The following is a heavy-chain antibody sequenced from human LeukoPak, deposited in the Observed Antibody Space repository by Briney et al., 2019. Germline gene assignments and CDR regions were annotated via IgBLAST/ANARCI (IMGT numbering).Heavy chain of an antibody. V-gene: IGHV3-48*03. CDR1: GFTFSSYE. CDR3: ARETRAKGFY. J-gene: IGHJ4*02. CDR2: ISSSGSTI. Sequence: PGGSLRLSCAASGFTFSSYEMNWVRQAPGKGLERVSYISSSGSTIYYADSVKGRFTISRDNAKNSLYLQMNSLRAEDTAVYYCARETRAKGFYWGQGTLVTVSS.